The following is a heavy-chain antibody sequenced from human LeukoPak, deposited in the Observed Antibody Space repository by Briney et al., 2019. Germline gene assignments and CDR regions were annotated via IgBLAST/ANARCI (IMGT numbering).Heavy chain of an antibody. CDR1: GFTFSSYS. Sequence: GGSLRLSCAASGFTFSSYSMNWVRQAPGKGLEWVSSISSSSSYIYYADSVKGRFTISRDNAKNSLYLQMNSLRAEDTAVYYCARAGLRHSEGVYWGQGTLVTVSS. V-gene: IGHV3-21*01. D-gene: IGHD3/OR15-3a*01. J-gene: IGHJ4*02. CDR3: ARAGLRHSEGVY. CDR2: ISSSSSYI.